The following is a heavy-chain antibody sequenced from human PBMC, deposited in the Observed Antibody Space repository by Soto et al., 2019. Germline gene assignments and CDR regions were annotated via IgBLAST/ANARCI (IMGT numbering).Heavy chain of an antibody. J-gene: IGHJ6*03. D-gene: IGHD1-20*01. CDR2: IYSGGST. CDR1: GFTVSSNY. CDR3: ARDRITGPSILYYYYMDV. Sequence: EVQLVESGGGLVQPGGSLRLSCAASGFTVSSNYMSWVRQAPGKGLEWVSVIYSGGSTYYADSVKGRFTISRDNSKNTLYLQMTSLRAEDTAVYYCARDRITGPSILYYYYMDVWGKGTTVTVSS. V-gene: IGHV3-66*01.